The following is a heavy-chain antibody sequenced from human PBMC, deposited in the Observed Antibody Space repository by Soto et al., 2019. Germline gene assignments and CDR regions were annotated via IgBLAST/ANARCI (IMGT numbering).Heavy chain of an antibody. CDR2: VYYSGGT. D-gene: IGHD3-3*01. CDR1: GGFIHSSHSF. V-gene: IGHV4-39*01. J-gene: IGHJ4*02. CDR3: CTGVEAGTRDTDFDS. Sequence: SQTLSRTCDVFGGFIHSSHSFCAWARQPPGRGLEFLGSVYYSGGTYYNPSLQSRVTVSVDKSQNKVSLRVRSATVPEPALSFCCTGVEAGTRDTDFDSWGQGIVVTVSS.